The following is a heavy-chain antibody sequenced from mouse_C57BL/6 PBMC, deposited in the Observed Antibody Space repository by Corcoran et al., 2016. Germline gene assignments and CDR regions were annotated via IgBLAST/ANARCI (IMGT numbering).Heavy chain of an antibody. CDR3: ARGGYYGNYFDY. V-gene: IGHV1-80*01. Sequence: QVQLQQSGAELVQPGASVKISCKASGYAFSSYWMNWVKQRPGKGLEWIGQIYPGDGDTNYNGKFKGKATLTADKSSSTAYMQLSSLTSEDSAVYFCARGGYYGNYFDYWGQGTTLTVFS. CDR2: IYPGDGDT. D-gene: IGHD2-1*01. J-gene: IGHJ2*01. CDR1: GYAFSSYW.